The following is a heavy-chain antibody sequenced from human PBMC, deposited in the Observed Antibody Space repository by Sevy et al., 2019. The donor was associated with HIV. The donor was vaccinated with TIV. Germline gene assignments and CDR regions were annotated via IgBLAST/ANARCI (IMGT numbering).Heavy chain of an antibody. CDR1: GYTFTGYY. Sequence: ASVKVSCKASGYTFTGYYMHWVRQAPGQGLEWMGWINPNSGGTNYAQKFQGWVTTTRDTSISTAYMELSRLRSDDTAVYYCARMGGVVVHPYFDYWGQGTLVTVSS. D-gene: IGHD2-15*01. CDR3: ARMGGVVVHPYFDY. J-gene: IGHJ4*02. CDR2: INPNSGGT. V-gene: IGHV1-2*04.